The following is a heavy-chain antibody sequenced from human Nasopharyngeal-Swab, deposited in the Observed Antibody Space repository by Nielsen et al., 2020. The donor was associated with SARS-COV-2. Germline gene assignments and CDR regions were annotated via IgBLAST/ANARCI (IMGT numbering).Heavy chain of an antibody. Sequence: WVRQAPGQRLEWMGWINAGNGNTKYSQKVQGRVTISRDTSASTAYMDMSSLRSEDTAVYYCARDGYYDYVWGSSTSYFDYWGQGTLVTVSS. CDR3: ARDGYYDYVWGSSTSYFDY. D-gene: IGHD3-16*01. V-gene: IGHV1-3*01. CDR2: INAGNGNT. J-gene: IGHJ4*02.